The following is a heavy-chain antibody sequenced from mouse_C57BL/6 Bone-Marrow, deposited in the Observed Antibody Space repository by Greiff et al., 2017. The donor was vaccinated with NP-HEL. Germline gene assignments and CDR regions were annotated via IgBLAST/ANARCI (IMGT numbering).Heavy chain of an antibody. V-gene: IGHV1-82*01. CDR2: IYPGDGDT. Sequence: QVQLKESGPELVKPGASVKISCKASGYAFSSSWMNWVKQRPGKGLEWIGRIYPGDGDTNYNGKFKGKATLTADKSSSTAYMQRSSLTSEDSAVYFCARGINWGYAMDYWGQGTSVTVSS. D-gene: IGHD4-1*01. J-gene: IGHJ4*01. CDR3: ARGINWGYAMDY. CDR1: GYAFSSSW.